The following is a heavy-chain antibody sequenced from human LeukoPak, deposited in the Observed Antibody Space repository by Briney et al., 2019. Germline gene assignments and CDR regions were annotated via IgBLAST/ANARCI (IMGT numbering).Heavy chain of an antibody. V-gene: IGHV3-7*04. CDR2: IKEGCSKK. Sequence: GGSLRLSCVASGFPSSSYWTTWVRQAPAKGLEWVANIKEGCSKKSYVDSVKGRFTISRDNAKNSLYLQMNSLRAEDTAIYYCTRVGYIDEGIDYWGQGTLVTVSS. CDR1: GFPSSSYW. D-gene: IGHD5-24*01. J-gene: IGHJ4*02. CDR3: TRVGYIDEGIDY.